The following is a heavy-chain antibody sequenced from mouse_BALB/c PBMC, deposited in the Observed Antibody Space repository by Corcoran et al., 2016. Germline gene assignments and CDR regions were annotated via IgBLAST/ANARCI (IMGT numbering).Heavy chain of an antibody. V-gene: IGHV14-1*02. CDR1: GFNINDYY. CDR3: ARGRNLLLMDY. D-gene: IGHD1-1*01. CDR2: IDPENGHT. Sequence: EVQMPQSGTALVWPGALDKLSCKASGFNINDYYMHWVKQRPEQCLEGIGWIDPENGHTIYDPEFQGKASITSDTSSNTAYLQLSSLTSEDTAVYYCARGRNLLLMDYCGQGASVTVS. J-gene: IGHJ4*01.